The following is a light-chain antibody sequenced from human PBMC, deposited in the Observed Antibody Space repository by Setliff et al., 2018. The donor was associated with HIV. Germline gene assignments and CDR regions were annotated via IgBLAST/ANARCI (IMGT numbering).Light chain of an antibody. CDR3: CSYTSYSTLYV. CDR2: DVS. V-gene: IGLV2-14*01. Sequence: QSVLTQPASVSGSPGQSITISCIGSSSDIGTYNYVSWYQQHPGRAPKLLIYDVSRRPSGVSDRFSGSKSGNSASLTISGLQAEGEADYYCCSYTSYSTLYVFGGGTKVTVL. CDR1: SSDIGTYNY. J-gene: IGLJ1*01.